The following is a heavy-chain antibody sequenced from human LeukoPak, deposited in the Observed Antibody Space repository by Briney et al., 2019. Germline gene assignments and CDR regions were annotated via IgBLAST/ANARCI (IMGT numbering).Heavy chain of an antibody. CDR1: GGTFSSYA. J-gene: IGHJ4*02. D-gene: IGHD6-6*01. CDR3: ARDTSLYSSSSSHYFDY. Sequence: ASVKVSCKASGGTFSSYAISWVRRAPGQGLEWMGRIIPIFGIANYAQKFQGRVTITADKSTSTAYMELSSLRSEDTAVYYCARDTSLYSSSSSHYFDYWGQGTLVTVSS. V-gene: IGHV1-69*04. CDR2: IIPIFGIA.